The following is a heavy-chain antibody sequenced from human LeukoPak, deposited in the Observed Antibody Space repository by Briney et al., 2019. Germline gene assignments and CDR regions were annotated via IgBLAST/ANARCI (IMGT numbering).Heavy chain of an antibody. CDR1: GGSISSSSYY. V-gene: IGHV4-39*01. CDR2: IYYSGST. Sequence: SETLCLTCTVSGGSISSSSYYWGWIRQPAGKGLEWIGSIYYSGSTYYNPSLKSRVTISVDTSKNQFSLKLSSVTAADTAVYYCARNIYYYGMDVWGQGTTVTVSS. D-gene: IGHD5-12*01. J-gene: IGHJ6*02. CDR3: ARNIYYYGMDV.